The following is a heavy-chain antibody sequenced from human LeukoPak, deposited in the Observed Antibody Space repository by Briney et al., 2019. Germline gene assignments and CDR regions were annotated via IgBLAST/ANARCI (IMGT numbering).Heavy chain of an antibody. CDR1: DRSFRNYF. CDR2: TTFSGNT. Sequence: SETLSLTCAVCDRSFRNYFWTWIRQPPGKGLEWMGETTFSGNTKDNPSLKSRGTISAETSKKQFSRKLRSLTAADTPVYYSARGGFYGSGGSTDFWGQGTLVTVSS. J-gene: IGHJ4*02. V-gene: IGHV4-34*01. D-gene: IGHD3-10*01. CDR3: ARGGFYGSGGSTDF.